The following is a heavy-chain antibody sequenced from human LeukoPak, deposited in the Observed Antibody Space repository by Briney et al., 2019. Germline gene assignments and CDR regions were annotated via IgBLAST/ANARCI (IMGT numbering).Heavy chain of an antibody. V-gene: IGHV4-34*01. D-gene: IGHD2-21*01. CDR1: GGYFSGYY. Sequence: SETLSLTCAVYGGYFSGYYWGWIRQPPGKRLEWIGNIYYSGSTYYNPSLKSRDTISVDTSKNQFSLKLSSVTAADTAVYYCARRPPYYDFYMDVWGKGTTVTVSS. CDR3: ARRPPYYDFYMDV. J-gene: IGHJ6*03. CDR2: IYYSGST.